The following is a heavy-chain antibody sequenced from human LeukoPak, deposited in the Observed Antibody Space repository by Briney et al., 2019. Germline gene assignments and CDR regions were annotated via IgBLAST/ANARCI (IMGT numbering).Heavy chain of an antibody. J-gene: IGHJ2*01. CDR1: GGSISSYY. V-gene: IGHV4-4*07. CDR3: ARGYCSSTSCYRAPFDL. Sequence: PSETLSLTCTDTGGSISSYYWSWIRQPAGKGLECIGRIYTSGSTNYNPSLKSRVTMSVDTSKNQFSLKLSSVTAADTAVYYCARGYCSSTSCYRAPFDLWGRGTLVTVSS. CDR2: IYTSGST. D-gene: IGHD2-2*02.